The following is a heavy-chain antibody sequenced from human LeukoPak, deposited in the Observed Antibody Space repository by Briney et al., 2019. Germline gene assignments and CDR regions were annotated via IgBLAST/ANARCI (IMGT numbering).Heavy chain of an antibody. CDR2: ISGSGGST. D-gene: IGHD2-2*02. CDR3: ARSHRSHYTRLDY. J-gene: IGHJ4*02. Sequence: GGSLRLSCAASGFTFSSYAMSWVRQAPGKGLEWVSAISGSGGSTYYADSVKGRFTISRDNAKNSLYLQMNSLRAEDTAVYYCARSHRSHYTRLDYWGQGTLVTVSS. CDR1: GFTFSSYA. V-gene: IGHV3-23*01.